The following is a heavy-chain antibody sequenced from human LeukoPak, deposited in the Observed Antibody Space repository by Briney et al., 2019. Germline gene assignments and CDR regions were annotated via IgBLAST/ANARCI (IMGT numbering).Heavy chain of an antibody. CDR3: ARGGRDSGYYPYNWFDP. V-gene: IGHV1-18*01. Sequence: ASVKVSCKASGYTFTSYGISWVRQAPGQGLEWMGRISAYNGNTNYAQKLQGRVTMTTDTSTSTAYMELWSLRSDDTAVYYCARGGRDSGYYPYNWFDPWGQGTLVTVSS. D-gene: IGHD3-22*01. J-gene: IGHJ5*02. CDR1: GYTFTSYG. CDR2: ISAYNGNT.